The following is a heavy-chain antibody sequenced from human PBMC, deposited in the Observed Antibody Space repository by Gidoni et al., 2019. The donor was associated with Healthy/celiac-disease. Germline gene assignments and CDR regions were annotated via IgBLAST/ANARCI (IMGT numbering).Heavy chain of an antibody. V-gene: IGHV3-30*18. D-gene: IGHD4-17*01. CDR3: AKESYGDTD. CDR2: ISYDGSNK. CDR1: GFTFSSYG. Sequence: QVQLVESGGGVVQPGRSLRLSCAASGFTFSSYGMHWVRQAPGKGLEWVAVISYDGSNKYYADSVKGRFTISRDNSKNTLYLQMNSLRAEDTAVYYCAKESYGDTDWGQGTLVTVSS. J-gene: IGHJ4*02.